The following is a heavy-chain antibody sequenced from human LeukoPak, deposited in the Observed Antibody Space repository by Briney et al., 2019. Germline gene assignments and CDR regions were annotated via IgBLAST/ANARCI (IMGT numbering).Heavy chain of an antibody. Sequence: SETLSLTCTVSGGSIDNYYWSWIRQPPGKGLEWIGYIYYDGSTNYNSSLKSRVTISVDTSKNQFSLKLSSVTAADTAVYYCAREVRWWDRNDAFDIWGQGTMVTVSS. CDR1: GGSIDNYY. V-gene: IGHV4-59*01. D-gene: IGHD5-24*01. J-gene: IGHJ3*02. CDR3: AREVRWWDRNDAFDI. CDR2: IYYDGST.